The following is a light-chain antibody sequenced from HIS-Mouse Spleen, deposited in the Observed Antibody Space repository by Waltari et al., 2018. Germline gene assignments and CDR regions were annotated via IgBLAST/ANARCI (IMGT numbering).Light chain of an antibody. Sequence: SSVLLQPPSVSLAPGKTATLTCGGNTLGSKRLHLYQQKPGQAPVLVVYDDSDRPSGIPERFSGSNSGNTATLTISRVEAGDEADYYCQVWDSSSDHVVFGGGTKLTVL. V-gene: IGLV3-21*03. CDR1: TLGSKR. CDR2: DDS. J-gene: IGLJ2*01. CDR3: QVWDSSSDHVV.